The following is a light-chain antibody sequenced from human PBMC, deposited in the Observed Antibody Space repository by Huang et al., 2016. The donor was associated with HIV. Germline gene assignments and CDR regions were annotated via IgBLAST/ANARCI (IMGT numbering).Light chain of an antibody. Sequence: DIQMTQSPSTLSASVGERVTITCRASQSISIWLAWYQQKPGKAPKLLIYDTSSLQSGVPSRFSGSGSGTEFSLTISSLQPDDFATYYCQQCNTYPYTFGQGTKLEIK. CDR2: DTS. V-gene: IGKV1-5*01. J-gene: IGKJ2*01. CDR1: QSISIW. CDR3: QQCNTYPYT.